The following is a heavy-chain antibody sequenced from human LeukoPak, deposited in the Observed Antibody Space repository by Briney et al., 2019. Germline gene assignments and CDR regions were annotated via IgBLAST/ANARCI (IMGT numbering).Heavy chain of an antibody. Sequence: GGSLRLSCAASGFTFSSYWMHWVRQVPGKGLVWVSRINSDGSSTSYAASVKGRFTISRDNAKNTLYVQMNSLRAEDTAVYYCSTGSGHAFDIWGRGTMVTVSS. V-gene: IGHV3-74*01. CDR3: STGSGHAFDI. J-gene: IGHJ3*02. CDR2: INSDGSST. D-gene: IGHD3-10*01. CDR1: GFTFSSYW.